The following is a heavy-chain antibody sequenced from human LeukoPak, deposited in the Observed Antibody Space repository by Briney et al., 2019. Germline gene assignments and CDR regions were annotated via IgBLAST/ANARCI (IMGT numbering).Heavy chain of an antibody. J-gene: IGHJ5*02. CDR3: ARRSGSRSLGDYFDP. D-gene: IGHD3-10*01. CDR1: GGTFSSYA. Sequence: ASVKVSCKASGGTFSSYAISWVRQAPGQGLEWMGRIIPILGIANYAQKFQGRVTITADKSTSTAYMELSSLRSEDTAVYYCARRSGSRSLGDYFDPWGQGTLVTVSS. CDR2: IIPILGIA. V-gene: IGHV1-69*04.